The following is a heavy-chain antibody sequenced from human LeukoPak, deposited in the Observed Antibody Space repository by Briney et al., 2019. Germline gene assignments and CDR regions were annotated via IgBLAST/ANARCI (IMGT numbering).Heavy chain of an antibody. V-gene: IGHV4-59*01. D-gene: IGHD3-10*01. CDR2: IYYSGST. J-gene: IGHJ5*02. CDR1: GGSISSYY. CDR3: ARGGYYGSGNDFRFDP. Sequence: KPSETLSLTCTVSGGSISSYYWSWIRQPPGKGLEWIGYIYYSGSTYYKPSLKSRVTISVDTSKNQFSLKLSSVTAADTAVYYCARGGYYGSGNDFRFDPWGQGTLVTVSS.